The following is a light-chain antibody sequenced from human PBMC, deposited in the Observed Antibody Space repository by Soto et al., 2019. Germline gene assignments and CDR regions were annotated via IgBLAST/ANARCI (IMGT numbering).Light chain of an antibody. CDR2: EVN. J-gene: IGLJ1*01. V-gene: IGLV2-23*02. CDR1: SSDFGNYNL. Sequence: QSALTQSASVSGSPGQSITISCTGTSSDFGNYNLVSWYQQHPGKVPKLILFEVNKRPSGVSGRFSGSKSGNTASLTISGLEAEGEADYYCCSFTSSNTHVFGTGTKVTVL. CDR3: CSFTSSNTHV.